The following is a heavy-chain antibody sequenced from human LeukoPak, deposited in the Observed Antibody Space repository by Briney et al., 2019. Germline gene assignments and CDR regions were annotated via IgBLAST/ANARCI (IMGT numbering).Heavy chain of an antibody. CDR1: GFTVGSNY. V-gene: IGHV3-66*01. D-gene: IGHD3-22*01. Sequence: GGSLRLSCAASGFTVGSNYMSWVRQAPGKGLEWVSVIYSGGSTYYADSVKGRFTISRDNSKNTLYLQMNSLRAEDTAVYYCARDTMSVRNNWGQGTLVTVSS. CDR3: ARDTMSVRNN. J-gene: IGHJ4*02. CDR2: IYSGGST.